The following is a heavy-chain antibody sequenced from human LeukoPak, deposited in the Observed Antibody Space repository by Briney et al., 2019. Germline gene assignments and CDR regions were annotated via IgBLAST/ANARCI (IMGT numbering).Heavy chain of an antibody. CDR1: GFTFSSYS. CDR2: ISSSSSYI. Sequence: PGGSLRLSCAASGFTFSSYSMNWVRQAPGKGLEWVSSISSSSSYIYYADSVKGRFTISRDNAKNSLYLQMNSLRAEDTAVYYCARDSGYGDYFNWFDPWGQGTLVTVSS. V-gene: IGHV3-21*01. D-gene: IGHD4-17*01. J-gene: IGHJ5*02. CDR3: ARDSGYGDYFNWFDP.